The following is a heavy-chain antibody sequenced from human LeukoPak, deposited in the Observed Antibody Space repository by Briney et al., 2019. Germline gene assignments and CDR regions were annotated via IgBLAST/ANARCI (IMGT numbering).Heavy chain of an antibody. CDR2: ISAYNGNT. V-gene: IGHV1-18*01. J-gene: IGHJ4*02. Sequence: ASVKVSCKASGYTFTSYGISWVRQAPGQGLEWMGWISAYNGNTNYAQKLQGRVTMTTDTSTSTAYMELSSLRSEDTAVYYCARVRTVTTLAHFDYWGQGTLVTVSS. D-gene: IGHD4-11*01. CDR3: ARVRTVTTLAHFDY. CDR1: GYTFTSYG.